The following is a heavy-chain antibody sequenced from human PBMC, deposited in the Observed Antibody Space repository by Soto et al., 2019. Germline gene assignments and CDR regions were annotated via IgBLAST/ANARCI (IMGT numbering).Heavy chain of an antibody. CDR1: GFTFTTYS. CDR2: ITSSSSII. CDR3: ARVGYSGYDLVMKEGAFHI. J-gene: IGHJ3*02. D-gene: IGHD5-12*01. Sequence: EVQLVESGGGLVQSGGSLRLSCAASGFTFTTYSMNWVRQAPGKGLEWVSYITSSSSIIYYTDSVKGRFTISRDNAKNSLYLQMNSLRDEDTAVYYCARVGYSGYDLVMKEGAFHIWGQGTMVTVSS. V-gene: IGHV3-48*02.